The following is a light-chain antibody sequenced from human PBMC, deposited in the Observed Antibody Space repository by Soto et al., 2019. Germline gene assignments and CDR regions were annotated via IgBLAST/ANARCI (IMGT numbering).Light chain of an antibody. J-gene: IGLJ2*01. V-gene: IGLV3-21*04. CDR3: QVWDRSSEDPHVV. Sequence: SYELTQPPSVSVAPGKTARITCGGNNIGSKSVHWYQQKPGQAPVLVIYYDSDRPSGIPERFSGSNSGNTATLTISRVEAGDEADYYCQVWDRSSEDPHVVFGGGTKLTVL. CDR2: YDS. CDR1: NIGSKS.